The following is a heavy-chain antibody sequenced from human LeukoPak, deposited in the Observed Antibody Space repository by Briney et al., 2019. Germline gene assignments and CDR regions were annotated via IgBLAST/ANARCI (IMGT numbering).Heavy chain of an antibody. CDR3: ARDPSAFAGYFDF. CDR1: GFTFSGYW. CDR2: IEGDGSST. V-gene: IGHV3-74*01. Sequence: GGSLRLSCAASGFTFSGYWMHWVRQAPGKGLVWVSRIEGDGSSTTYADYVKGRFTISRDNAKNTLYLQMNSLRAEDTAVYFCARDPSAFAGYFDFWGQGTLVTASS. D-gene: IGHD3-10*01. J-gene: IGHJ4*02.